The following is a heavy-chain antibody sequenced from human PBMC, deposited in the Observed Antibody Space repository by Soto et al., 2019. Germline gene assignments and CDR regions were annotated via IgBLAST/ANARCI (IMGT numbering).Heavy chain of an antibody. V-gene: IGHV1-24*01. D-gene: IGHD4-17*01. CDR3: ATDHDYGYDY. Sequence: GASLKLSCKVSGYTITELSIHWVRQAPGKGLEWMGGFDPEDGETIYAQKFQGRVTMTEDTSTDTAYMELSSLRSEDTAVYYCATDHDYGYDYWGQGTLVTVSS. J-gene: IGHJ4*02. CDR1: GYTITELS. CDR2: FDPEDGET.